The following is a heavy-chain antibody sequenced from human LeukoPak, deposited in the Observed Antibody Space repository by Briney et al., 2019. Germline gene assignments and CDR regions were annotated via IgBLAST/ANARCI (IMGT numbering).Heavy chain of an antibody. Sequence: SETLSLTCTVSGGSISSSSYYWGWIRQPPGEGLEWIGNIYYSGSTYYNPSLKSRVTISVDTSKNQFSLKLSSVTAADTAVYYCARQGTYYYDSSDYFPDYWGQGTLVTVSS. D-gene: IGHD3-22*01. J-gene: IGHJ4*02. V-gene: IGHV4-39*01. CDR2: IYYSGST. CDR1: GGSISSSSYY. CDR3: ARQGTYYYDSSDYFPDY.